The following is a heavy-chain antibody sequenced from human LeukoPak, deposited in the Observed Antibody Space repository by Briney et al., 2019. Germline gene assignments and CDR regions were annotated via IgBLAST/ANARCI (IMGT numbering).Heavy chain of an antibody. CDR3: ATYYYGSGSYKFDY. D-gene: IGHD3-10*01. CDR2: INPNSGGT. J-gene: IGHJ4*02. Sequence: ASVKVSCKASGYTFTGYYMHWVRQAPGQGLEWMGWINPNSGGTNYAQKFQGRVTMTRGTSISTAYMELSRLRSDDTAVYYCATYYYGSGSYKFDYWGQGTLVTVSS. CDR1: GYTFTGYY. V-gene: IGHV1-2*02.